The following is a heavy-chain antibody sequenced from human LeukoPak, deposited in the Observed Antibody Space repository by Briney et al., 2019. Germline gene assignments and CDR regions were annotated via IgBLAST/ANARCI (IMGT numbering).Heavy chain of an antibody. J-gene: IGHJ6*03. CDR2: IYTSGST. CDR3: ARDRREVVNFYYYYYMDV. CDR1: GGSFSGYY. D-gene: IGHD4-23*01. Sequence: PSETLSLTCAVYGGSFSGYYWSWIRQPAGKGLEWIGRIYTSGSTNYNPSLKSRVTMSVDTSKNQFSLKLSSVTAADTAVYYCARDRREVVNFYYYYYMDVWGKGTTVTVSS. V-gene: IGHV4-4*07.